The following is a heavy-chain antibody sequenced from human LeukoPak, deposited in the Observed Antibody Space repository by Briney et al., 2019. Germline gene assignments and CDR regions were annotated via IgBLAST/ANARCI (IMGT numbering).Heavy chain of an antibody. CDR1: GFTFSNYA. Sequence: GGSLRLSCAASGFTFSNYAMSWVRQAPGKGLEWVSSITGSGGTTFYADSVKGRFTISRDNSKNTLYLQMNSLRAEDTAVYYCARDRVADSSGGYYYYGMDVWGQRTTVTVSS. V-gene: IGHV3-23*01. J-gene: IGHJ6*02. D-gene: IGHD6-19*01. CDR2: ITGSGGTT. CDR3: ARDRVADSSGGYYYYGMDV.